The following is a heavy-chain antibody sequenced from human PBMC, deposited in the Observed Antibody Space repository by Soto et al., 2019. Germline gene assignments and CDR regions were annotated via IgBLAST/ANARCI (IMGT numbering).Heavy chain of an antibody. CDR2: ISAHNGNT. CDR3: ARGRYGDY. Sequence: QVHLVQSGAEVKKPGASVKVSCKGSGYDFTTYGITWVRQAPGQGLEWMAWISAHNGNTDYAQKRQGRVTVTRDTSTSIAYMELRSLRSDDTAMYYCARGRYGDYWGQGALVTVSS. J-gene: IGHJ4*02. V-gene: IGHV1-18*01. D-gene: IGHD1-1*01. CDR1: GYDFTTYG.